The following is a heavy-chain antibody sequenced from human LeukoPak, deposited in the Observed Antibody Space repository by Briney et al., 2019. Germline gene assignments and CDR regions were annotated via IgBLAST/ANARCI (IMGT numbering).Heavy chain of an antibody. Sequence: PGGSLRLSCAASGFTVSSYGMTWVRQAPGKGLEWVSSFSGTDGGAYYADSVKGRFTISRDNSKNTLYLQMNSLRAEDTAVYYCAHGSMYQLDYWGQGTLVTVSS. CDR2: FSGTDGGA. CDR1: GFTVSSYG. V-gene: IGHV3-23*01. D-gene: IGHD2-2*01. J-gene: IGHJ4*02. CDR3: AHGSMYQLDY.